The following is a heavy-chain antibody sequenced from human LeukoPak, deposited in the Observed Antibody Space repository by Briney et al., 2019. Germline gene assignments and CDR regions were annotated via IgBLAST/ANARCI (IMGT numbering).Heavy chain of an antibody. D-gene: IGHD2-2*01. J-gene: IGHJ4*02. Sequence: GASVKVSCKASGYTFTSYGISWVQQAPGQGLEWMGWISAYNGNTNYAQKLQGRVTMTTDTSTSTAYMELRSLRSDDTAVYYCARVSGYQYQLLSFYFDYWGQGTLVTVSS. CDR1: GYTFTSYG. CDR2: ISAYNGNT. CDR3: ARVSGYQYQLLSFYFDY. V-gene: IGHV1-18*01.